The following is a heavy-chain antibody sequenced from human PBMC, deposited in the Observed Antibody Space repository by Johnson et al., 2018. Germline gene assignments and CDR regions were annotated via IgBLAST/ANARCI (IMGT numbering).Heavy chain of an antibody. CDR1: GGTFSSYP. V-gene: IGHV1-69*01. CDR2: IPPIFGTS. D-gene: IGHD6-19*01. CDR3: AGMGTVSSTSGWLD. Sequence: QVQLVESGAEVKKPGSSVKVSCKASGGTFSSYPLGWVRQAPGQGLEWMGDIPPIFGTSNYARKFQGRVTISADESTNTAYLEVASLTFDDTAVYYCAGMGTVSSTSGWLDWGQGTLVTVSS. J-gene: IGHJ4*02.